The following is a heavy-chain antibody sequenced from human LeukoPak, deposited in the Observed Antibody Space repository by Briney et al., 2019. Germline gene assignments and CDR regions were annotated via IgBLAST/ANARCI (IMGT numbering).Heavy chain of an antibody. CDR1: GFTFDDYA. CDR2: ISWNSNSI. Sequence: PGGSLRLSCAASGFTFDDYAMHWVRQAPGKGLEWVSGISWNSNSIGYADSVKGRFTISRDNAKNSLYLQMNSLRAEDTALYYCAKDSDSSGSFLDYWGQGTLVTVSS. J-gene: IGHJ4*02. CDR3: AKDSDSSGSFLDY. V-gene: IGHV3-9*01. D-gene: IGHD6-19*01.